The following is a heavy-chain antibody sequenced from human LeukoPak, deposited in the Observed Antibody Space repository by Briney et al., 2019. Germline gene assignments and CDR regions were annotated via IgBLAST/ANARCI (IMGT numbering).Heavy chain of an antibody. CDR3: ARDGSYQRTGRWFDP. Sequence: SETLSLTCAVYGGAFRGYYWSWIRQPPGKGLEWVGEINHSGSTNYNPSLKSRVTISVDTSKNQFSLKLSSVTAADTAVYYCARDGSYQRTGRWFDPWGQGTLVTVSS. J-gene: IGHJ5*02. D-gene: IGHD2-2*01. CDR1: GGAFRGYY. V-gene: IGHV4-34*01. CDR2: INHSGST.